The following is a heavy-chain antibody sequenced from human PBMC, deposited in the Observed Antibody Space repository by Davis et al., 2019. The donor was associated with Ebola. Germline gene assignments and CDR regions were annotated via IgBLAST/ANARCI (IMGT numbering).Heavy chain of an antibody. J-gene: IGHJ4*02. CDR1: GFTFSSYA. D-gene: IGHD3-22*01. CDR2: ISYDGSNK. V-gene: IGHV3-30-3*01. Sequence: GESLKISCAASGFTFSSYAMHWVRQAPGKGLEWVAVISYDGSNKYYADSVKGRFTISRDNSKNTLYLQMNSLRAEDTAVYYCARDVSPKYYYDSSGYCDYWGQGTLVTVSS. CDR3: ARDVSPKYYYDSSGYCDY.